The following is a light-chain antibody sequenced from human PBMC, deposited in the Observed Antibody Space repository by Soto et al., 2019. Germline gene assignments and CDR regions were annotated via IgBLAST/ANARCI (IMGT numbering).Light chain of an antibody. Sequence: QSALTQPPSASGSPGQSVTISCTGTSSDIGSHNYVSWYQQHPGKAPKLMIYGVSKRPSGVPDRFSGSKSGNTASLTVSGLQAEDEADYYCSSFPGSNNFEFGGGTKLTVL. CDR2: GVS. V-gene: IGLV2-8*01. CDR3: SSFPGSNNFE. CDR1: SSDIGSHNY. J-gene: IGLJ2*01.